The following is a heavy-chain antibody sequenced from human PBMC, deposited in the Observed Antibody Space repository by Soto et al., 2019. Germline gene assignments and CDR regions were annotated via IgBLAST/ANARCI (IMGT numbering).Heavy chain of an antibody. CDR1: GFTFSSYA. CDR2: ISVGGSKT. V-gene: IGHV3-23*01. CDR3: VCLCSNTNCHRSEPNY. Sequence: GGSLRLSCAASGFTFSSYAMSWVRQAPGKGLQWVSGISVGGSKTYYADSVKGRFTVSRDNSKNTLYLQMSSLGFEDTAVYYCVCLCSNTNCHRSEPNYWGRGTLVTVAS. D-gene: IGHD2-2*01. J-gene: IGHJ4*02.